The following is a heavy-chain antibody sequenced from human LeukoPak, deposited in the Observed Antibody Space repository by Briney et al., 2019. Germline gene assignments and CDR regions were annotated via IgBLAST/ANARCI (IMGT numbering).Heavy chain of an antibody. CDR2: INHSGST. CDR3: ARADRSGRYYYYYMDV. V-gene: IGHV4-34*01. CDR1: GGSFSGYY. J-gene: IGHJ6*03. D-gene: IGHD3-10*01. Sequence: SETLSLTCAVYGGSFSGYYWSWIRQPPGKGLEWIGEINHSGSTNYNPSLKSRVTISVDTSKNQFSLKLSSVTAADTAVYYCARADRSGRYYYYYMDVWGKGTTVTVSS.